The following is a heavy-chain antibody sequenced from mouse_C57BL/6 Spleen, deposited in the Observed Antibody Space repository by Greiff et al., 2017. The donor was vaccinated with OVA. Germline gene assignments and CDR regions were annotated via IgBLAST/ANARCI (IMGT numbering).Heavy chain of an antibody. V-gene: IGHV6-3*01. Sequence: EVQGVESGGGLVQPGGSMKLSCVASGFTFSNYWMNWVRQSPEKGLEWVAQIRLKSDNYATHYAESVKGRFTISRDDSKSSVYLQMNNLRAEDTGIYYCTGLYDGYYQAFAYWGQGTLVTVSA. J-gene: IGHJ3*01. CDR2: IRLKSDNYAT. CDR1: GFTFSNYW. D-gene: IGHD2-3*01. CDR3: TGLYDGYYQAFAY.